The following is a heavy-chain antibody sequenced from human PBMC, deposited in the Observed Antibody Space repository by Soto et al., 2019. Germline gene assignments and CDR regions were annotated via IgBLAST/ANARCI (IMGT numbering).Heavy chain of an antibody. J-gene: IGHJ5*02. CDR1: GYTLNEVA. Sequence: QVQLVQSGAEVKKPGASVKVSCKVSGYTLNEVAMHWVRQAPGKGLEWLGGFDPDEAETIYAQHFQGRVIMTEDTSTDTVYMELSSLRSEDTALYFGTTYHGDYNFDHWGQGTLVTVSS. CDR2: FDPDEAET. CDR3: TTYHGDYNFDH. D-gene: IGHD4-17*01. V-gene: IGHV1-24*01.